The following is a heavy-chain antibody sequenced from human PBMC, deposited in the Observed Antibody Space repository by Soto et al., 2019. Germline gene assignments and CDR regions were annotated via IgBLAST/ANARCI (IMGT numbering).Heavy chain of an antibody. CDR3: ARDPSRRSPPDY. Sequence: QVQLVESGGGLVKPGGSLRLSCAASGFTFSDYYMTWFRQAPGKGLEWLAYISSTSAYTDYASSVKGRFTISRDNAKNSLYLQMNSLRNEDTAVYYCARDPSRRSPPDYWGQATLVTVSP. V-gene: IGHV3-11*05. J-gene: IGHJ4*02. CDR2: ISSTSAYT. CDR1: GFTFSDYY.